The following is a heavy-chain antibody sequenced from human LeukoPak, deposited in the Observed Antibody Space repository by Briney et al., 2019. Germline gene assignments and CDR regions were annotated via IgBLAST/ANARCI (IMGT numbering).Heavy chain of an antibody. D-gene: IGHD1-26*01. V-gene: IGHV4-59*01. CDR3: ARDSWGAYYFDY. CDR1: GGSISSYY. Sequence: SETLSLTCTVSGGSISSYYWSWIRQPPGKGLEWIGYIYYSGSTNYNPSLKSRVTISVDTPKNQFSLKLSSVTAADTAVYYCARDSWGAYYFDYWGQGTLVTVSS. CDR2: IYYSGST. J-gene: IGHJ4*02.